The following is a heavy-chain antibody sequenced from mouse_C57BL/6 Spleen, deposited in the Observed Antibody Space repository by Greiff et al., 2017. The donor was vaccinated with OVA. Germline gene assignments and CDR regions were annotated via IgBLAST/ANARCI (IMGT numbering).Heavy chain of an antibody. CDR1: GYTFTDYE. Sequence: QVQLQQSGAELVRPGASVTLSCKASGYTFTDYEMHWVKQTPVHGLEWIGAIDPETGGTAYNQKFKGKAILTADKSSSTAYMELRSLTSEDSAVYCCTRGGDYDGAWFAYWGQGTLVTVSA. D-gene: IGHD2-4*01. CDR2: IDPETGGT. J-gene: IGHJ3*01. CDR3: TRGGDYDGAWFAY. V-gene: IGHV1-15*01.